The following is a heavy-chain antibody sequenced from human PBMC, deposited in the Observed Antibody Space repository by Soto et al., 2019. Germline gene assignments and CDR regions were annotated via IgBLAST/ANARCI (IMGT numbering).Heavy chain of an antibody. V-gene: IGHV4-39*01. CDR2: FYYSGST. CDR1: GGSISSSSYY. D-gene: IGHD2-15*01. Sequence: QLQLQESGPGLVKPSETLSLTCTVSGGSISSSSYYWGWIRQPPGKGLEWIGSFYYSGSTYYNPSLKRRVTISVDTSKNQFSLKLSSVTAADTAVYYCASFSRCSGGSCYPYYYYGMDVWGQGTTVTVSS. CDR3: ASFSRCSGGSCYPYYYYGMDV. J-gene: IGHJ6*02.